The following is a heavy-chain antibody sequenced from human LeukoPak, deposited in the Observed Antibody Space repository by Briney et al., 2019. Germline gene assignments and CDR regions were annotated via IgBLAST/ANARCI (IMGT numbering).Heavy chain of an antibody. D-gene: IGHD4-17*01. J-gene: IGHJ4*02. V-gene: IGHV4-34*01. Sequence: SETLSLTCAVYGGSFSGYYWSWIRQPPGKGLERIGEINHSGSTNYNPSLKSRVTISVDTSKNQFSLKLSSVTAADTAVYYCARDMAGYGDLLFDYWGQGTLVTVSS. CDR1: GGSFSGYY. CDR3: ARDMAGYGDLLFDY. CDR2: INHSGST.